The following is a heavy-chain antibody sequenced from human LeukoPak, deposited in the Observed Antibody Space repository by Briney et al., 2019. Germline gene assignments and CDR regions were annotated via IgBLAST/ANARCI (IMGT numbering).Heavy chain of an antibody. Sequence: GGSLRLSCAASGFTSMNYAMSWVRQAPGKGLEWVSSISSGGGTHYPDSVKGRFIISRDNSKNTLYLQMNSLRAEDTAVYYCARVEDIDYWGQGTLVTVSS. CDR2: ISSGGGT. V-gene: IGHV3-23*01. J-gene: IGHJ4*02. CDR1: GFTSMNYA. CDR3: ARVEDIDY.